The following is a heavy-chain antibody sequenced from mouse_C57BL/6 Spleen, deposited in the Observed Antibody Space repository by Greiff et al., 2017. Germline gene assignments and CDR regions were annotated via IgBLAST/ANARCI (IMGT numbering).Heavy chain of an antibody. Sequence: QVQLQQSGPELVKPGASVKISCKASGYAFSSSWMNWVKQRPGKGLEWIGRIYPGDGDTNYNGKFKGKATLTADKSSSTAYMQLSSLTSEDSAVYFCARELITTPYWYFDGWGTGTTVTVSS. D-gene: IGHD1-1*01. CDR1: GYAFSSSW. V-gene: IGHV1-82*01. J-gene: IGHJ1*03. CDR3: ARELITTPYWYFDG. CDR2: IYPGDGDT.